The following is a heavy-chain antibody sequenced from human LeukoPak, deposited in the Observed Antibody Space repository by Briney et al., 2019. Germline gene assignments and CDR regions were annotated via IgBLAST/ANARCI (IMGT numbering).Heavy chain of an antibody. Sequence: SETLSLTCAVYGGSFSGYYWSWIRQPAGKGLEWIGRIYTSGSTNYNPSLKSRVTISVDTSKNQFSLKLSSVTAADTAVYYCAKVHSSSWSVWFDPWGQGTLVTVSS. CDR1: GGSFSGYY. V-gene: IGHV4-59*10. D-gene: IGHD6-13*01. CDR2: IYTSGST. CDR3: AKVHSSSWSVWFDP. J-gene: IGHJ5*02.